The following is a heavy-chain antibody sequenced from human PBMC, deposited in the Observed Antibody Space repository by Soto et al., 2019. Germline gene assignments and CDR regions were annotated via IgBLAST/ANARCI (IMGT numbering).Heavy chain of an antibody. D-gene: IGHD2-2*01. Sequence: GASVKVSCKASGYTFTGYYMHWVRQAPGQGLEWMGWINPNSGGTNYAQKFQGRVTMTRDTSVSTAYMELSRLRSDDTAVYYCALIVVVPAAGYNWFDPWGQGTLVTVSS. CDR1: GYTFTGYY. J-gene: IGHJ5*02. CDR2: INPNSGGT. CDR3: ALIVVVPAAGYNWFDP. V-gene: IGHV1-2*02.